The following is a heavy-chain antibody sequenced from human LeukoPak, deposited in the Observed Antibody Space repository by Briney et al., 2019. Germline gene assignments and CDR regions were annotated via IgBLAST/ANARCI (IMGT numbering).Heavy chain of an antibody. D-gene: IGHD3-22*01. Sequence: PSETLSLTCTVSGGSISSYYWSWIRQPPGKGLEWIGYIYYSGSTNYNPSLKSRVTISVDTSKNQFSLKLSSVTAADTAVYYCARWIGDSSGHYYFDYWGQGTLVTVSS. CDR3: ARWIGDSSGHYYFDY. V-gene: IGHV4-59*01. CDR1: GGSISSYY. J-gene: IGHJ4*02. CDR2: IYYSGST.